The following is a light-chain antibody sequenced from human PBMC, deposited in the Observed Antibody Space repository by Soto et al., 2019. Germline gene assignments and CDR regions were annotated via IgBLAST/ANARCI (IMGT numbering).Light chain of an antibody. CDR1: QSISNW. V-gene: IGKV1-5*03. CDR2: RAS. Sequence: DIQMTQSPSTLSASVGDRVTITCRASQSISNWLAWYQQKPGKAPKLLIYRASSLESGVPSRFSGSGSGTEFTLTISSLQPDYFATYYCQHYNSYSPRLTFGGGTKVETK. CDR3: QHYNSYSPRLT. J-gene: IGKJ4*01.